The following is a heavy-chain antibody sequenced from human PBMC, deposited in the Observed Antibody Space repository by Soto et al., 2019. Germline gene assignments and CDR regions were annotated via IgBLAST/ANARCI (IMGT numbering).Heavy chain of an antibody. V-gene: IGHV4-31*03. CDR1: GGSISSGGYY. Sequence: QVQLQESGPGLVKPSQTLSLTCTVSGGSISSGGYYWSWIRQHPGKGLEWIGYIYYSGSTYYNPSLKSRVIISVDTSKNQFSLKQRPVTAAGTAVYYCARAGGFGELLCDYWGQGTLVTVSS. D-gene: IGHD3-10*01. J-gene: IGHJ4*02. CDR3: ARAGGFGELLCDY. CDR2: IYYSGST.